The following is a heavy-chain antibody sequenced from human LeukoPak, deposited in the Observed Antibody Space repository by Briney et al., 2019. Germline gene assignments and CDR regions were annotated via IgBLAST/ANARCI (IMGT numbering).Heavy chain of an antibody. Sequence: ASVKVSCKASGYTFTGYYMHWVRQAPGQGLEWMGWINPNSGGTNYAQKFQGRVTVTRDTSISTAYMELSRLRSDDTAVYYCARASGYYYGAFDIWGQGTMVTVSS. V-gene: IGHV1-2*02. J-gene: IGHJ3*02. CDR2: INPNSGGT. D-gene: IGHD3-22*01. CDR3: ARASGYYYGAFDI. CDR1: GYTFTGYY.